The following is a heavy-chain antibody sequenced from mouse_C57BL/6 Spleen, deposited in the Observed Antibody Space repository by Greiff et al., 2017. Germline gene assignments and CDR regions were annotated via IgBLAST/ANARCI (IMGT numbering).Heavy chain of an antibody. D-gene: IGHD2-5*01. CDR3: TSYYSNYYAMDY. CDR1: GFTFSSYA. J-gene: IGHJ4*01. V-gene: IGHV5-9-1*02. CDR2: ISSGGDYI. Sequence: EVKLVESGEGLVKPGGSLKLSCAASGFTFSSYAMSWVRQTPEKRLEWVAYISSGGDYIYYADTVKGRFTISRDNARNTLYLQMSSLKSEDTAMYYCTSYYSNYYAMDYWGQGTSVTVSS.